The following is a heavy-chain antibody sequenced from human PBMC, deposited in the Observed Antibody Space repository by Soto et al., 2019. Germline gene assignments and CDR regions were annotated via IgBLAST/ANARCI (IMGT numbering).Heavy chain of an antibody. CDR2: IGTADDT. D-gene: IGHD3-10*01. V-gene: IGHV3-13*01. J-gene: IGHJ4*02. CDR3: AANRPFGSIDY. Sequence: EVQLVESGGGLVQPGGSLRLSCAASGFTFSSYDMHWVRQATGKGLEWVSAIGTADDTYYPGSVKGRFTISRENAKNSLYLQMNSLRAGDTAVYYCAANRPFGSIDYWGQGTLVTVSS. CDR1: GFTFSSYD.